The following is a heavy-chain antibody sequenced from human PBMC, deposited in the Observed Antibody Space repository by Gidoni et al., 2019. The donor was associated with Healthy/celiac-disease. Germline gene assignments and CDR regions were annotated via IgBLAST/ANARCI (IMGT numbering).Heavy chain of an antibody. CDR3: AKLWPGRAAAGMGRAFDY. CDR2: IRGSGGST. Sequence: EVQLLESGGRLVQPGGSLRLPCAASGFPFGSYARSWVRQAPGKGLEWGSGIRGSGGSTYYADSVKGRFTISRDNSKNTLYLQMNSLRAEDTAVYYCAKLWPGRAAAGMGRAFDYWGQGTLVTVSS. J-gene: IGHJ4*02. D-gene: IGHD6-13*01. V-gene: IGHV3-23*01. CDR1: GFPFGSYA.